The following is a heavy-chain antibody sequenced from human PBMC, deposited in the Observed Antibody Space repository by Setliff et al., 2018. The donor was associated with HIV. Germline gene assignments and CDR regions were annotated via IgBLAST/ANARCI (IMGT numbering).Heavy chain of an antibody. J-gene: IGHJ3*02. D-gene: IGHD5-18*01. Sequence: ASVKVSCKASGYTFTSYGISWVRQAPGQGLEWMGWISAYDGKTNYAQKLQGRVTMTTDTSSSTAYMELRSLRSDDTAVYHCGRVDTTGAFDIWGQGTVVTVSS. CDR1: GYTFTSYG. V-gene: IGHV1-18*01. CDR2: ISAYDGKT. CDR3: GRVDTTGAFDI.